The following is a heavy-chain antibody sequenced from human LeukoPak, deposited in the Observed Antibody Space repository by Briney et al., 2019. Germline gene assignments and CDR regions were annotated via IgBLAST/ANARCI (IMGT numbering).Heavy chain of an antibody. Sequence: GGSLRLSCAASGFTVSSNYMNWVRQAPGKGLEWVSIIYSDGSTFHADSVKGRFTISRDNSKNTLYLQMNSLRVEDTAMYYCARDPDYGVNVWGQGTLVTVSS. D-gene: IGHD4-17*01. CDR2: IYSDGST. J-gene: IGHJ4*02. CDR3: ARDPDYGVNV. V-gene: IGHV3-53*01. CDR1: GFTVSSNY.